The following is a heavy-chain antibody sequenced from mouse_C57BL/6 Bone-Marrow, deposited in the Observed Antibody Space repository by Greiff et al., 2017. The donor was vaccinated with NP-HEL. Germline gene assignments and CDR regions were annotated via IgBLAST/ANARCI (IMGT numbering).Heavy chain of an antibody. CDR1: GFTFSSYA. J-gene: IGHJ3*01. V-gene: IGHV5-4*03. CDR2: ISDGGSYT. Sequence: EVKLVESGGGLVKPGGSLKLSCAASGFTFSSYAMSWVRQTPEKRLEWVATISDGGSYTYYPDNVKGRFTISRDNAKNNLYLQMSHLKSEDTAMYYCARACNWGFAYWGQGTLVTVSA. CDR3: ARACNWGFAY. D-gene: IGHD4-1*02.